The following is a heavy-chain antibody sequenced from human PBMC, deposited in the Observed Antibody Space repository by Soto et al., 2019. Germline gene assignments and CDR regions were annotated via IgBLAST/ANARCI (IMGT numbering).Heavy chain of an antibody. CDR1: GFTFSDYY. Sequence: GGSLRLSCAASGFTFSDYYMSWIRQAPGKGLEWVSYISSSGSTIYYADSVKGRFTISSDNAKNSLYLQMNSLRAEETAVYYCARDHPGWMSIYGVDSDYYYMDVWGKGTTVTVSS. CDR3: ARDHPGWMSIYGVDSDYYYMDV. J-gene: IGHJ6*03. D-gene: IGHD3-3*01. V-gene: IGHV3-11*01. CDR2: ISSSGSTI.